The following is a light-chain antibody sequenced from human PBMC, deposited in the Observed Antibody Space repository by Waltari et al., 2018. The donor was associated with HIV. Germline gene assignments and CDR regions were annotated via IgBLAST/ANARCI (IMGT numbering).Light chain of an antibody. CDR3: QVWETIGDHRV. J-gene: IGLJ3*02. Sequence: QSALTQPASVSGSPGQSITISCTGTTSDVGGYDYVSWYQQHPGKVPKLIIYEVTNRPSGVSNRFSGSNSGNTATLTISRVEAGDEAGYYCQVWETIGDHRVFGGGTTLTVL. CDR2: EVT. CDR1: TSDVGGYDY. V-gene: IGLV2-14*01.